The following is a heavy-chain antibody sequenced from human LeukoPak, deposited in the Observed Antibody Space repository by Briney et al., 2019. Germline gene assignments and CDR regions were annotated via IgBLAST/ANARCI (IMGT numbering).Heavy chain of an antibody. CDR1: GGSFSGYY. Sequence: SETLSLTCAVYGGSFSGYYWSWIRQPPGKGLEWIGEINHSGSTNYNPSLKSRVTISVDTSKNQFSLRLSSVTAADTAVYYCARGGNVGGPSNSYYYYGMDVWGQGTTVTVSS. CDR2: INHSGST. CDR3: ARGGNVGGPSNSYYYYGMDV. V-gene: IGHV4-34*01. J-gene: IGHJ6*02. D-gene: IGHD1-26*01.